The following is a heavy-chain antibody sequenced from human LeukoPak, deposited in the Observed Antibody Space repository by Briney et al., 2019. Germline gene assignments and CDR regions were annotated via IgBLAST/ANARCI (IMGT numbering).Heavy chain of an antibody. D-gene: IGHD3-16*02. V-gene: IGHV1-69*04. CDR3: AREGVYSPDPSSYHRHAFDV. J-gene: IGHJ3*01. CDR1: GYTFTSYG. Sequence: GASVKVSCKASGYTFTSYGISWVRQAPGQGLEWMGRIIPTFDVANFAQKFKGRVTITADKSTNTAHLELGSLRSEDTAVYYCAREGVYSPDPSSYHRHAFDVWGKGTVVIVSS. CDR2: IIPTFDVA.